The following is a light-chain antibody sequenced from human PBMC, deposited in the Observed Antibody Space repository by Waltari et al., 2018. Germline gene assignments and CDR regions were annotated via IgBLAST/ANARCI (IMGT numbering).Light chain of an antibody. CDR2: DVV. V-gene: IGLV2-14*03. J-gene: IGLJ3*02. Sequence: QSALTQPASVSGSLGQSITISCTGTSSDVGGYNSVSWYQQHQGRAPNLKIYDVVYRPSGVSTRFSGSKSGNTASLTISGLQGEDEAVYYCSSFTTKRTLVFGGGTKLTVL. CDR3: SSFTTKRTLV. CDR1: SSDVGGYNS.